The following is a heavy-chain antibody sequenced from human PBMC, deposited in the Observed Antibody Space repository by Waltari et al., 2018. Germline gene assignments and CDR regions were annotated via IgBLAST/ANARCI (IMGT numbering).Heavy chain of an antibody. CDR1: GFTFSSYS. J-gene: IGHJ4*02. D-gene: IGHD4-17*01. CDR2: ISSSSSYI. CDR3: ARDSDGDYVLDY. Sequence: EVQLVESGGGLVKPGGSLRLSCAASGFTFSSYSINWVRQAPGKGLEWVSSISSSSSYIYYADSVKGRFTISRDNAKNSLYLQMNSLRAEDTAVYYCARDSDGDYVLDYWGQGTLVTVSS. V-gene: IGHV3-21*01.